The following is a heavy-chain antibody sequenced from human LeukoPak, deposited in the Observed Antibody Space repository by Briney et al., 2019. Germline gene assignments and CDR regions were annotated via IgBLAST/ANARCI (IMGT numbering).Heavy chain of an antibody. CDR3: AKDMVRGITMIAVVITGFDY. V-gene: IGHV3-23*01. J-gene: IGHJ4*02. Sequence: GGSLRLSCAASGFTFSSYAMSWVRQAPGKGLEWVSAISGSGGSTYYADSVKGRFTISRDNSKNTLYLQMNSLRAEDTAVYYCAKDMVRGITMIAVVITGFDYWGQGTLVTVSS. D-gene: IGHD3-22*01. CDR1: GFTFSSYA. CDR2: ISGSGGST.